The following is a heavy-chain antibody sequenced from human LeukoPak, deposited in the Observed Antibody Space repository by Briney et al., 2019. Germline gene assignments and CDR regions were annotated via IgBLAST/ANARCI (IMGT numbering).Heavy chain of an antibody. Sequence: SETLSLTCTVSGGSVNSRSYYWNWIRQPPGKGLEWIGYIYYGGNTNYNPSLKSRVTISVDTSKNQFSLRLSSVTAADTAVYYCARSPTYYDFWSGYGGHWYFDLWGRGTLVTVSS. J-gene: IGHJ2*01. CDR1: GGSVNSRSYY. CDR2: IYYGGNT. CDR3: ARSPTYYDFWSGYGGHWYFDL. V-gene: IGHV4-61*01. D-gene: IGHD3-3*01.